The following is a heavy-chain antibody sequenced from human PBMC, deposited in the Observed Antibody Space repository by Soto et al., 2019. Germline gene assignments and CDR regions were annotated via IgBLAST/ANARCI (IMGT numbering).Heavy chain of an antibody. J-gene: IGHJ4*02. V-gene: IGHV5-51*01. CDR1: LYSSNRYW. Sequence: TXESLKISWKGSLYSSNRYWIAWGRQMPGKGLDVMGIIYPGESQTRYSPSFQCQVTISADNSISTAYQQWSRLTASETAMYYWARYTSDRYGSDDWGQGTLVTASA. D-gene: IGHD6-19*01. CDR2: IYPGESQT. CDR3: ARYTSDRYGSDD.